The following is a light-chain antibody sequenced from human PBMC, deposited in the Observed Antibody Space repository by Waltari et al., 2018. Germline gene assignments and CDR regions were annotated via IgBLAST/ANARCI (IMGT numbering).Light chain of an antibody. CDR1: SSVAGGYHY. J-gene: IGLJ2*01. CDR2: EVS. Sequence: QSALTQPPSVSASPGQSITLSCTGTSSVAGGYHYVHWYQQPPGKAPKLMIYEVSNRPSGVSNRFSGSKSGNTASLTIAGLQAEDEADYYCSSYTSSSTLVFGGGTKLTVL. CDR3: SSYTSSSTLV. V-gene: IGLV2-14*01.